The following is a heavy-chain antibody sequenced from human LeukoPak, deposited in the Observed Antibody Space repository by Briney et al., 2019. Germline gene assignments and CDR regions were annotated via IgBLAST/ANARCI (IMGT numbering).Heavy chain of an antibody. CDR2: IYHSGST. CDR3: GRALTFFCFDV. Sequence: SETLSLTCSVSGYSISSGYYWGWIRQPPGKGLEWIGSIYHSGSTYYNPSLKSRVTISVDTSKNQFSLKLNSVTAADTAFYYCGRALTFFCFDVWGKGPRVTVPS. CDR1: GYSISSGYY. J-gene: IGHJ6*04. D-gene: IGHD3-3*01. V-gene: IGHV4-38-2*02.